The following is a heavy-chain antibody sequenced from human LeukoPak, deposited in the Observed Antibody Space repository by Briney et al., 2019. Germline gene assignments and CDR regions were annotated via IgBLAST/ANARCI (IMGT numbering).Heavy chain of an antibody. J-gene: IGHJ4*02. CDR3: ARAPGRSGRGN. Sequence: ASVKVSCKASGGTFSSYAISWVRQAPGQGLEWMGRIIPILGIANYAQKFQGRVTITADKSTSTAYMELSSLRSEDTAVYYCARAPGRSGRGNWGQGTLVTVSS. D-gene: IGHD6-19*01. V-gene: IGHV1-69*04. CDR1: GGTFSSYA. CDR2: IIPILGIA.